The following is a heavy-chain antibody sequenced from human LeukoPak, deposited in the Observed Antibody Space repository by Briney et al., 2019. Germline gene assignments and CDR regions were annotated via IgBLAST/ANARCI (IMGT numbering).Heavy chain of an antibody. V-gene: IGHV3-48*02. CDR1: GFTFSSYS. CDR2: ISSSSSTI. J-gene: IGHJ4*02. D-gene: IGHD3-22*01. CDR3: ARGVRYYYDSSGYYPY. Sequence: GGSLTLSCAASGFTFSSYSMNWVRQAPGKGLEWVSYISSSSSTIYYADSVKGRFTISRDNAKNSLYLQMNSLRDEDTAVYYCARGVRYYYDSSGYYPYWGQGTLVTVSS.